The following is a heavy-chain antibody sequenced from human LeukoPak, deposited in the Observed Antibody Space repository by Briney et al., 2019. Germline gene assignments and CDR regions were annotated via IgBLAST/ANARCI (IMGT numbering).Heavy chain of an antibody. V-gene: IGHV1-69*06. CDR1: GYTFTAHY. J-gene: IGHJ4*02. D-gene: IGHD3-9*01. CDR2: IIPILGTA. CDR3: ARNWLLFPFDY. Sequence: SVKVSCKTSGYTFTAHYIHWVRQAPGQGLEGMGGIIPILGTANYAQKFQGRVTITADKSTSTAYMELSSLRADDTAVYYCARNWLLFPFDYWGQGTLVTVSS.